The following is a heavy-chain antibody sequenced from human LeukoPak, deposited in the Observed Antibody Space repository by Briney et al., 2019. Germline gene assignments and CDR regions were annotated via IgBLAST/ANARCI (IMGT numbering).Heavy chain of an antibody. Sequence: SETLSLTCTVSGGSISSYYWSWIRQPPGKGLEWIGYIYYRGNTNYNPSLKSRVTISVDTSKNQFSLKLSSVTAADTAVYYCARLILGYCSGGSCFGAFDIRGQGTMVTVSS. J-gene: IGHJ3*02. CDR1: GGSISSYY. CDR3: ARLILGYCSGGSCFGAFDI. D-gene: IGHD2-15*01. V-gene: IGHV4-59*01. CDR2: IYYRGNT.